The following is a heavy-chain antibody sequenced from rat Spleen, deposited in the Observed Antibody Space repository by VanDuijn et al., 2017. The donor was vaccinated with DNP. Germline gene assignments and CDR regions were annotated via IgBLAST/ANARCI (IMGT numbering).Heavy chain of an antibody. Sequence: VQVVESGGGLVQPKGSLKLSCAASGFTFSDYYMAWVRQAPTKGLEWVASISHDGRNTYYRDSVKGRFTISRDNAKSSLYLQMDSLRSEDTATYSCTTDWAYAMDAWGQGTSVTVSS. CDR1: GFTFSDYY. V-gene: IGHV5-20*01. J-gene: IGHJ4*01. D-gene: IGHD4-6*01. CDR3: TTDWAYAMDA. CDR2: ISHDGRNT.